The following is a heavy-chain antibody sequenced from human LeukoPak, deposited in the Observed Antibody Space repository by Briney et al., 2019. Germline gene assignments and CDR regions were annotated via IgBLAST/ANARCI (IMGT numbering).Heavy chain of an antibody. D-gene: IGHD6-25*01. Sequence: ASVKVSCKASGYTFTSYEINWVRQATRQGLEWMGWMISNSGNTGYAQKFQGRVTMTTDTSTSTAYMELRSLRSDDTAVYYCARGSADRINYYYYMDVWGKGTTVTISS. V-gene: IGHV1-8*01. J-gene: IGHJ6*03. CDR2: MISNSGNT. CDR3: ARGSADRINYYYYMDV. CDR1: GYTFTSYE.